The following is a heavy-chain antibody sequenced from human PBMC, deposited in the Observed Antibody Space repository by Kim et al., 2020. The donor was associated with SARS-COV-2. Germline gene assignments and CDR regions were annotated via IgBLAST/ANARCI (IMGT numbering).Heavy chain of an antibody. CDR2: IKTDGSST. CDR3: ARGLYGATGRWFDP. Sequence: GGSLRLSCAASGFTFSSYWMHWVRQGPGKGLVWVSRIKTDGSSTNYADSVKGRFTISRDNAKNTPYLQMNSLRADDTAVYYCARGLYGATGRWFDPWGQGTLVTVSS. V-gene: IGHV3-74*01. CDR1: GFTFSSYW. J-gene: IGHJ5*02. D-gene: IGHD2-15*01.